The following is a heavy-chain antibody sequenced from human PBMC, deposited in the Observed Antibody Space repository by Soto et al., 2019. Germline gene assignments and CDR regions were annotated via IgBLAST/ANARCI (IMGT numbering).Heavy chain of an antibody. Sequence: PSETLSLTCAVYGGSFSGYYWSWIRQPPGKGLDWIGEINHSGSTNYNPSLKSRVTISVDTSKNQFSLKLSSVTAADTAVYYCARGGCSSTSCQYAYYYGMDVWGQGTTVTVSS. CDR2: INHSGST. D-gene: IGHD2-2*01. V-gene: IGHV4-34*01. CDR1: GGSFSGYY. CDR3: ARGGCSSTSCQYAYYYGMDV. J-gene: IGHJ6*02.